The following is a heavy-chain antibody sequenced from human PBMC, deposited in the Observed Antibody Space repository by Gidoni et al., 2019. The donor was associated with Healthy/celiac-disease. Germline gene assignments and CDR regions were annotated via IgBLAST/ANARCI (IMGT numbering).Heavy chain of an antibody. V-gene: IGHV3-9*01. CDR1: GFTFDDYA. CDR3: AKAFWSGYYPMDY. J-gene: IGHJ4*02. D-gene: IGHD3-3*01. Sequence: EVQLVESGGGLVQPGRSLRLSCAASGFTFDDYAMHWVRQAPGKGLGWVSGISWNSGSIGYADSVKGRFTISRDNAKNSLYLQMNSLRAEDTALYYCAKAFWSGYYPMDYWGQGTLVTVSS. CDR2: ISWNSGSI.